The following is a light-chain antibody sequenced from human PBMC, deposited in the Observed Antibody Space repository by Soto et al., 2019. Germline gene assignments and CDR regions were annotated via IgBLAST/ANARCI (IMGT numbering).Light chain of an antibody. CDR3: QQHRPSPAIS. J-gene: IGKJ5*01. Sequence: VLTQSPGTLSLSPGESATLSCRVSRSVSSNYLGWYQQKPGQAPRLIIYAVYTRATGIPDRFRGSGSGTDFTLTISRLEPEGSALYFCQQHRPSPAISFGQGTRLDIK. CDR1: RSVSSNY. CDR2: AVY. V-gene: IGKV3-20*01.